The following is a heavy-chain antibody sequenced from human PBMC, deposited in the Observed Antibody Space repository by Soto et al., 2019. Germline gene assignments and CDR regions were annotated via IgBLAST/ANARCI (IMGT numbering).Heavy chain of an antibody. D-gene: IGHD5-18*01. CDR3: ARVLGYSYGYPFDY. CDR2: IHYSGST. CDR1: GGSISSYY. Sequence: SETLSLTCTVSGGSISSYYWSWIRQPPGKGLEWIGYIHYSGSTNYNPSLKSRVTISLDTSKNQFSLKLSSVTAADTAVYYCARVLGYSYGYPFDYWGQGTLVTVSS. J-gene: IGHJ4*02. V-gene: IGHV4-59*01.